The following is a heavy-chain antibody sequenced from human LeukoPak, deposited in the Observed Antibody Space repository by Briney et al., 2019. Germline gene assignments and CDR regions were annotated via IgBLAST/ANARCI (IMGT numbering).Heavy chain of an antibody. CDR1: GGSISSYY. CDR3: AKASVTTAVLFDS. J-gene: IGHJ4*02. Sequence: PSETLSLTCTVSGGSISSYYWNWIRQPPGQGLEWIGYISNSGITKCNPSLKSRVTISLETSKNQFSLRLTSVTAADTAVYYCAKASVTTAVLFDSWGQGTQVAVSS. V-gene: IGHV4-59*01. D-gene: IGHD4-23*01. CDR2: ISNSGIT.